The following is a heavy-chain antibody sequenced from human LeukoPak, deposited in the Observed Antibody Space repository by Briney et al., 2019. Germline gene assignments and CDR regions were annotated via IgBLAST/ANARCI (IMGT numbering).Heavy chain of an antibody. CDR3: ASGGLWTNFDY. Sequence: GGSLRLSCAASGFTFSSYAMSWVCQAPGKGLEWVSAISGSGGSTYYADSVKGRFTISRDNSKNTLYLQMNSLRAEDTAVYYCASGGLWTNFDYWGQGTLVTVSS. V-gene: IGHV3-23*01. D-gene: IGHD5-18*01. J-gene: IGHJ4*02. CDR1: GFTFSSYA. CDR2: ISGSGGST.